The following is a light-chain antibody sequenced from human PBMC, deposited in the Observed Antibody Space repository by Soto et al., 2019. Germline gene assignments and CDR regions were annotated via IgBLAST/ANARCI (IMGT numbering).Light chain of an antibody. CDR3: QQYNSWPLT. CDR1: QSVGSN. CDR2: DAS. V-gene: IGKV3-15*01. J-gene: IGKJ4*01. Sequence: EIVMSQFPVTLAVSPGERSTLSCRASQSVGSNLAWYQQTPGQAPRLLIYDASTRATGMSARFSGIGSGTEFTLTISSLQSEDFAVYYCQQYNSWPLTFGGRTKVDI.